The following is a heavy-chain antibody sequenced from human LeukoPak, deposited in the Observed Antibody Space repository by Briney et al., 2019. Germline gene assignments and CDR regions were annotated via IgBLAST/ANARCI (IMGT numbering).Heavy chain of an antibody. D-gene: IGHD3/OR15-3a*01. J-gene: IGHJ4*02. CDR3: VRTGDTERFDY. V-gene: IGHV3-30*02. CDR1: GFTFSSYG. CDR2: IRYDGSKK. Sequence: GGSLRLSCAASGFTFSSYGMHWVRQAPGKGLEWVALIRYDGSKKDYADSVRGRFTIARDNSKNTLYLQMNSLRAEDTAMYYCVRTGDTERFDYWGQGTLVTVSS.